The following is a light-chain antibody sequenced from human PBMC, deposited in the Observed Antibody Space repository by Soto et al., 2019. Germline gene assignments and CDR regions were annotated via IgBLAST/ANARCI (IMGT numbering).Light chain of an antibody. J-gene: IGKJ1*01. Sequence: DIQMTQSPSSLSASVGDRVTITCRASQSISSYLNWYQQKPGKAPKLLIYAASSLQSGVPSRFSSSGSWTDFTLTISSLQPEDFATYYCQQSYSTPWTFGQGTKVEIK. CDR1: QSISSY. V-gene: IGKV1-39*01. CDR3: QQSYSTPWT. CDR2: AAS.